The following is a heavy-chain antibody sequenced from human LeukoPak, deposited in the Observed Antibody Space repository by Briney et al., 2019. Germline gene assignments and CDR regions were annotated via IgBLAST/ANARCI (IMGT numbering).Heavy chain of an antibody. CDR3: AKGAAFSGFDY. CDR2: ISYDGSNK. V-gene: IGHV3-30*18. J-gene: IGHJ4*02. CDR1: GFTFSSYG. Sequence: GGSLRLSCAASGFTFSSYGMHWVCQAPGKGLEGVAVISYDGSNKYYADAVKGRFTISRDNSKNTLYLQMNSLRAEDTAVYYCAKGAAFSGFDYWGQGTLVTVSS. D-gene: IGHD2-15*01.